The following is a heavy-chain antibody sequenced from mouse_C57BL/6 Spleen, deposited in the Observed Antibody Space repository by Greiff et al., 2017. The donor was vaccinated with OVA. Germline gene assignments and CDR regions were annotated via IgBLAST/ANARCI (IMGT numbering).Heavy chain of an antibody. CDR3: AREDYYGSGNAMDY. Sequence: EVMLVESEGGLVQPGSSMKLSCTASGFTFSDYYMAWVRQVPEKCLEWVANINYDGSSTYYLDSLQSRFIISRDNAKNILYLQMSSLKSEDTATYYCAREDYYGSGNAMDYWGQGTSVTVSS. D-gene: IGHD1-1*01. CDR1: GFTFSDYY. V-gene: IGHV5-16*01. J-gene: IGHJ4*01. CDR2: INYDGSST.